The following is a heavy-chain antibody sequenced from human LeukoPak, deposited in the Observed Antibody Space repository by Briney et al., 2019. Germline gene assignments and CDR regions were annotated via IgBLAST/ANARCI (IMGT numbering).Heavy chain of an antibody. Sequence: SVKVSCKASGGTFSSYAISWVRQAPGQGLEWMGRIIPIFGTANYAQKFQGRVTITTDESTSTAYMELSSLSSEDTAVYYCARAHYSGYDYFDYWGQGTLVTVSS. D-gene: IGHD5-12*01. CDR3: ARAHYSGYDYFDY. CDR2: IIPIFGTA. V-gene: IGHV1-69*05. CDR1: GGTFSSYA. J-gene: IGHJ4*02.